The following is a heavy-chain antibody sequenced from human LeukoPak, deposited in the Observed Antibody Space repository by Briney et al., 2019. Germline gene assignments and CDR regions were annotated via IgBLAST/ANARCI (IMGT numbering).Heavy chain of an antibody. V-gene: IGHV1-24*01. J-gene: IGHJ4*02. D-gene: IGHD5-18*01. Sequence: ASVKVSCKVSGYTLTELSMRWVRQAPGKGLEWMGGFDPEDGETIYAQKFQGRVTMTEDTSTDTAYMELSSLRSEDTAVYYCATGLWIQPYFDYWGQGTLVTVSS. CDR1: GYTLTELS. CDR2: FDPEDGET. CDR3: ATGLWIQPYFDY.